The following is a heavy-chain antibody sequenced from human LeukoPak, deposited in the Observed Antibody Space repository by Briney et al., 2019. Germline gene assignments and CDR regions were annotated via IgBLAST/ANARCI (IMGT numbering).Heavy chain of an antibody. CDR3: ARGHKTNYYGNSFDP. CDR2: IKPSSSFT. Sequence: ASVNISCKPSGYTFNGYYLHWVRQAPGQGLEWMGWIKPSSSFTDSAERFKDRVTMTSDTSITTAYMELNSLRSDDTAVYYCARGHKTNYYGNSFDPWGQGTLVTVSS. J-gene: IGHJ5*02. D-gene: IGHD3-10*01. CDR1: GYTFNGYY. V-gene: IGHV1-2*02.